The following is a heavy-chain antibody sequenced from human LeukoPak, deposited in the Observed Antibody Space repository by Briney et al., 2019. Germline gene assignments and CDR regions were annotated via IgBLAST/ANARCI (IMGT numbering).Heavy chain of an antibody. J-gene: IGHJ4*02. CDR1: GFTFSSYA. D-gene: IGHD4-17*01. Sequence: GGSLRLSCAASGFTFSSYAMPWVRQAPGKGLEWVAVISYDGSNKYYADSVKGRFTISRDNSKNTLYLQMNSLRAEDTAVYYCARAEGYGDYYFDYWGQGTLVTVSS. V-gene: IGHV3-30-3*01. CDR2: ISYDGSNK. CDR3: ARAEGYGDYYFDY.